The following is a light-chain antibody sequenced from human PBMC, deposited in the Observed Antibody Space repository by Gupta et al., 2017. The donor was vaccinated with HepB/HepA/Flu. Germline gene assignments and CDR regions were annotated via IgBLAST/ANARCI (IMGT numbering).Light chain of an antibody. CDR2: DVN. CDR1: SRDIGTYNY. Sequence: QSALTQPRSVSGSPGQSVAISCTGTSRDIGTYNYVSWYQQHPGKAPKLITYDVNRRPSGVPDRFSGSKSGNTASLTISGLQAEDEADYYCCSYAGTYSWVFGGGTKLTVL. V-gene: IGLV2-11*01. J-gene: IGLJ2*01. CDR3: CSYAGTYSWV.